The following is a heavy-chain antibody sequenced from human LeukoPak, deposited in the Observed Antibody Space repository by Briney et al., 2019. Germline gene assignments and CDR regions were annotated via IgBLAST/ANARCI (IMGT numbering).Heavy chain of an antibody. Sequence: ASVKVSCKASGGTFRTYSVTWVRQAPGQGLEWMGGIIPIFGTPNYAQKFQGRVKVTTDDATGTAYMELSSLMSEDTAIYYCARVDRYHFYLDVWGKGPPVSVSS. CDR3: ARVDRYHFYLDV. CDR1: GGTFRTYS. CDR2: IIPIFGTP. J-gene: IGHJ6*03. V-gene: IGHV1-69*05.